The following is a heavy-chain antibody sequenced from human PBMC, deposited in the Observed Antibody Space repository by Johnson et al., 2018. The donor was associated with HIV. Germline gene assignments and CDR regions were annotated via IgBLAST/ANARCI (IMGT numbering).Heavy chain of an antibody. J-gene: IGHJ3*02. CDR1: GFTFSSYP. V-gene: IGHV3-30-3*01. CDR2: ISYDGSNK. D-gene: IGHD4-11*01. CDR3: ARGLRLDVAFDI. Sequence: QVQLVESGGGVVQPGRSLRLSCEASGFTFSSYPMHWVRQAPGKGLEWVAVISYDGSNKYYADSVKGRFTISRDNAKNSLYLQMNSLRAEDTAVYYCARGLRLDVAFDIWGQGTMVTVSS.